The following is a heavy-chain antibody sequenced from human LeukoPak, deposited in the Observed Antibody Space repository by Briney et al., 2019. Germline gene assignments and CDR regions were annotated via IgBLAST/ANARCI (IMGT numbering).Heavy chain of an antibody. CDR2: ISAYNGNT. CDR3: ARPDYGDGVYYYYGMDV. CDR1: GYTFTSYG. Sequence: GASVKVSCKASGYTFTSYGISWVRQAPGQGLEWMGWISAYNGNTNYAQKLQGRVTMTTDTSTSTAYMELRSLRSDDTAVYYCARPDYGDGVYYYYGMDVWGQGTTVTVSS. D-gene: IGHD4-17*01. J-gene: IGHJ6*02. V-gene: IGHV1-18*01.